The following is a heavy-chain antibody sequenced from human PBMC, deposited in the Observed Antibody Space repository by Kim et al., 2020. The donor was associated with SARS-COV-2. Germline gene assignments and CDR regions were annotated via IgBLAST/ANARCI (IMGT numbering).Heavy chain of an antibody. Sequence: GDSVKDRFTITRDNTKNTLYMQMNSLRAEDTAVYYCARGGYSSSWGTFDPWGQGTLVTVSS. D-gene: IGHD6-13*01. CDR3: ARGGYSSSWGTFDP. J-gene: IGHJ5*02. V-gene: IGHV3-30*07.